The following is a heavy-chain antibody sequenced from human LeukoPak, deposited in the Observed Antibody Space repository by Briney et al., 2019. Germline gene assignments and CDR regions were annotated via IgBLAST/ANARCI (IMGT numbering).Heavy chain of an antibody. Sequence: QPGGSLRLSCAASGFTFSSYAMHWVRQAPGKGLEWVAVISYDGSNKYYADSVKGRFTIPRDNSKNTLYLQMNSLRAEDTAVYYCARDGYGSGSYYNRHFDYWGQGTLVTVSS. D-gene: IGHD3-10*01. CDR3: ARDGYGSGSYYNRHFDY. CDR1: GFTFSSYA. V-gene: IGHV3-30*04. CDR2: ISYDGSNK. J-gene: IGHJ4*02.